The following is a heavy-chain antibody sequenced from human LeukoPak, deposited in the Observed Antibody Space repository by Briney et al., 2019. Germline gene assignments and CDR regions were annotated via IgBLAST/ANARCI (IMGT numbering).Heavy chain of an antibody. V-gene: IGHV4-38-2*02. Sequence: SETLSLTCTVSGYSISSGYYWGWIRQPTGKGLEWIGSIYHSGSTYYNPSLKSRVTISVDTSKNQSSLKLSSVTAADTSVYYCRTSPNCRGGSRYPHPPECNCFDSGGQETLVPVSS. CDR2: IYHSGST. D-gene: IGHD2-15*01. CDR1: GYSISSGYY. CDR3: RTSPNCRGGSRYPHPPECNCFDS. J-gene: IGHJ5*01.